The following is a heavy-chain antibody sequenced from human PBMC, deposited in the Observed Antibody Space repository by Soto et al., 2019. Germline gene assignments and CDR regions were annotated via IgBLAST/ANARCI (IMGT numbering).Heavy chain of an antibody. D-gene: IGHD7-27*01. CDR1: GGSISSGGYY. CDR3: ARGSLGIWFDP. CDR2: IYYSGST. J-gene: IGHJ5*02. V-gene: IGHV4-31*03. Sequence: SETLSLTCTVSGGSISSGGYYWSWIRQHPGKGLEWIGYIYYSGSTYYNPSLKSRVTISVDTSKNQFSLKLSSVTAADTAVYYCARGSLGIWFDPWGQGTLVTAPQ.